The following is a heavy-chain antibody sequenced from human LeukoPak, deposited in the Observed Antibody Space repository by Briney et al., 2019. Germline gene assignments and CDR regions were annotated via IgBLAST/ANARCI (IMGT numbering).Heavy chain of an antibody. CDR3: ATSDGGWYAPGDY. Sequence: PGGSLRLSCAASGFTFSSYGMHWVRQAPGKGLEWVAVISYDGSNIYYADSVKGRFTISRDNSKNTLYLQMNSLRAEDTAVYYCATSDGGWYAPGDYWGQGTLVTVSS. D-gene: IGHD6-19*01. CDR2: ISYDGSNI. CDR1: GFTFSSYG. J-gene: IGHJ4*02. V-gene: IGHV3-30*03.